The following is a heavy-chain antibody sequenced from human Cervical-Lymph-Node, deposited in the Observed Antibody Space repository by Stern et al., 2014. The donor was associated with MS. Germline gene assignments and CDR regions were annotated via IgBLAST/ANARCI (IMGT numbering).Heavy chain of an antibody. V-gene: IGHV4-59*01. CDR2: IYYSGST. D-gene: IGHD6-6*01. J-gene: IGHJ4*02. CDR1: GGTISSYY. Sequence: QVQLQESGPGLVKPSETLSLTCTVSGGTISSYYLSWIRQPPGKGLEWIGYIYYSGSTNYNPSLKRRVPISRETTTNNFSLKLSSVTAADTAVYYCARLYSSSSFDYWGQGTLVTVSS. CDR3: ARLYSSSSFDY.